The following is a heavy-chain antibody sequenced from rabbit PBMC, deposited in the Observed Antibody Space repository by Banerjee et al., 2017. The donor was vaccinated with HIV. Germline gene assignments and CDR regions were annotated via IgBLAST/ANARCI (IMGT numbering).Heavy chain of an antibody. V-gene: IGHV1S40*01. CDR1: GFSFSSGYY. CDR3: ARDSYGYVGYDL. CDR2: IGASSGNT. Sequence: QSLEESGGDLVKPGASLTLTCTASGFSFSSGYYMCWVRQAPGKGLEWIACIGASSGNTYYASWAKGRFTISKTSSTTVTLQMTSLTAADTATYFCARDSYGYVGYDLWGPGTLVTVS. J-gene: IGHJ6*01. D-gene: IGHD6-1*01.